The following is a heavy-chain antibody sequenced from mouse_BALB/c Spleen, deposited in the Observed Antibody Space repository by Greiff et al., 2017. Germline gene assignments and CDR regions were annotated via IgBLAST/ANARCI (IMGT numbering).Heavy chain of an antibody. V-gene: IGHV1-54*03. CDR3: ARYDYGGFAY. J-gene: IGHJ3*01. CDR1: GYAFTNYL. CDR2: INPGSGGT. Sequence: VQRVESGAELVRPGTSVKVSCKASGYAFTNYLIEWVKQRPGQGLEWIGVINPGSGGTNYNEKFKGKATLTADKSSSTAYMQLSSLTSDDSAVYFCARYDYGGFAYWGQGTLVTVSA. D-gene: IGHD2-4*01.